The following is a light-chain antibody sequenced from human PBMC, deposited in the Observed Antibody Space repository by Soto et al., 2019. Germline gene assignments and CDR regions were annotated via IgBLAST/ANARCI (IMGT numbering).Light chain of an antibody. CDR2: GTS. J-gene: IGKJ5*01. CDR3: QQYDSYPIT. Sequence: DIQMTQSPSSLSASVGDRVTITCRASQGIRNLLVWYQQKPEKAPKSLIYGTSNLESGVPSRFSGSGSGTDYPLTISSLQHDDFETYYCQQYDSYPITFGQGTRLEIK. CDR1: QGIRNL. V-gene: IGKV1D-16*01.